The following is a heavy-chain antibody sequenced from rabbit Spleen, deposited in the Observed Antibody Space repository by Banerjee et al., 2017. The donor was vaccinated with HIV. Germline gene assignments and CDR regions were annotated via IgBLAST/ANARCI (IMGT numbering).Heavy chain of an antibody. D-gene: IGHD8-1*01. CDR3: ARDTASSFSSYGMDL. Sequence: QSLEESGGDLVKPGASLTLTCTASGFSFSSTDYMCWVRQAPGRGLEWIACIAAGSGRFTYYASWAKGRFTISKTSSTTVTLQMTSLTDADTATYFCARDTASSFSSYGMDLWGQGTLVTVS. J-gene: IGHJ6*01. CDR1: GFSFSSTDY. CDR2: IAAGSGRFT. V-gene: IGHV1S40*01.